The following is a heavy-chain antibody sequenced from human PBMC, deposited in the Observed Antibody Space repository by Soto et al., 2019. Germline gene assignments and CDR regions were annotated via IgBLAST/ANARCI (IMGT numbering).Heavy chain of an antibody. CDR2: ISAYNGNT. V-gene: IGHV1-18*01. D-gene: IGHD6-13*01. J-gene: IGHJ4*02. CDR3: ARDRRGLAAATRPADY. Sequence: ASVKVSCKASGYTFTSYGISWVRQAPGQGLEWMGWISAYNGNTNYAQKLQGRVTMTTDTSTSTAYMELRSLRSDDTAVYYCARDRRGLAAATRPADYWGQGTLVTVSS. CDR1: GYTFTSYG.